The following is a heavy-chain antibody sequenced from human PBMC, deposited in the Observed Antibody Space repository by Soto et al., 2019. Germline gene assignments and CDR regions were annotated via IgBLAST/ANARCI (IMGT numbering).Heavy chain of an antibody. J-gene: IGHJ4*02. CDR3: ARARGSGSSHHFHX. CDR2: IIPIFGTA. Sequence: GASVKVSCKASGGTFSSYAISWVRQAPGQGLEWVGGIIPIFGTANYAQKFQGRVTITADESTSTAYMELSSLRSEDTAVYYCARARGSGSSHHFHXWGQGTLVTVSX. V-gene: IGHV1-69*13. CDR1: GGTFSSYA. D-gene: IGHD3-10*01.